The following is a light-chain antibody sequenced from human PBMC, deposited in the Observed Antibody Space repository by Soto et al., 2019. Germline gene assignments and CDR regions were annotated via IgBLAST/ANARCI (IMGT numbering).Light chain of an antibody. CDR3: TSQAGGNTVI. CDR2: EVS. CDR1: SSDVGGYDF. J-gene: IGLJ2*01. Sequence: QSALTQPPSASGSPGQSVTISCTGTSSDVGGYDFVSWYQQHPGKAPKVMIFEVSKRPSGVPDRFSGSKSGNTASLTVSGLQAEDEADYYCTSQAGGNTVIFGGGTKLTVL. V-gene: IGLV2-8*01.